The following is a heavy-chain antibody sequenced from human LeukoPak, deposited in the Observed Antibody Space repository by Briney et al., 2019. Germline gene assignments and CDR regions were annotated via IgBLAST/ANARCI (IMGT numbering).Heavy chain of an antibody. CDR2: ISSSGGFT. CDR1: GFTFSSYA. Sequence: PGGSLRLSCAASGFTFSSYAMSWFRQAPGKGLQWVSSISSSGGFTYYTDPVKGRFTISRDNSKNILFLQMNSLRAEDTAVYYCAKDRPNYYESNGDYYTQNGDYWGQGTLVTVSS. CDR3: AKDRPNYYESNGDYYTQNGDY. D-gene: IGHD3-22*01. J-gene: IGHJ4*02. V-gene: IGHV3-23*01.